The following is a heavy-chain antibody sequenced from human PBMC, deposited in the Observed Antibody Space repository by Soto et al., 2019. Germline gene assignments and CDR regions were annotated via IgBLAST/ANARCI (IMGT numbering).Heavy chain of an antibody. V-gene: IGHV1-69*06. J-gene: IGHJ4*02. CDR3: ARVSSFDVDTAMGPFDY. Sequence: GASVKVSCKASGGTFSSYAISWVRQAPGQGLEWMGGIIPIFGTANYAQKFQGRVTITADKSTSTAYMELSSLRSEDTAVYYCARVSSFDVDTAMGPFDYWGQGTLVTVSS. CDR2: IIPIFGTA. CDR1: GGTFSSYA. D-gene: IGHD5-18*01.